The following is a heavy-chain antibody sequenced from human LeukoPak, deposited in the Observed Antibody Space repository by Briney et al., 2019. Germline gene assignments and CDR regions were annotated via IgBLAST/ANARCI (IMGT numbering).Heavy chain of an antibody. J-gene: IGHJ4*02. V-gene: IGHV3-53*01. D-gene: IGHD2-8*02. CDR3: ASHYCSAGSCYFDG. CDR1: GFSISYNY. Sequence: GGSLGLSCVVSGFSISYNYMSWVRQAPGKGLEWVSVIYSAGDSYYGDAVKGRFIISKDNSKNTVYLQMNRLRPEDTAVYYCASHYCSAGSCYFDGWGQGTLVTVSS. CDR2: IYSAGDS.